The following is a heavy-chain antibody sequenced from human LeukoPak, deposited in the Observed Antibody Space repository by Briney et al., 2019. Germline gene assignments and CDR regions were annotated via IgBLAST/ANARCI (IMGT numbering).Heavy chain of an antibody. CDR2: ITVIDEST. CDR3: ARSYSPFDY. J-gene: IGHJ4*02. V-gene: IGHV3-23*01. D-gene: IGHD6-13*01. Sequence: GGSLRLSCAVSASTFSTYSMSWVRQAPGKGLEWVSVITVIDESTYYADSVKGRFTISRDNAKNSLYLQMNSLRAEDTAFYYCARSYSPFDYWGQGTLVTASS. CDR1: ASTFSTYS.